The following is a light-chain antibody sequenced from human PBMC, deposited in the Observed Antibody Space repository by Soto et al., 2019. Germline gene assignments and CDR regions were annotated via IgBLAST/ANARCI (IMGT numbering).Light chain of an antibody. J-gene: IGKJ5*01. V-gene: IGKV3-20*01. CDR2: GAS. Sequence: EIVLAQAPATLSVAPGEGGTLSCRGSQSVSSSYLAWYQQKPGQAPRLLIYGASSRATGIPDRFSGSGSGTDFTLTISRLEPEDFAVYYCQQYGSSPITFGQGTRLEIK. CDR1: QSVSSSY. CDR3: QQYGSSPIT.